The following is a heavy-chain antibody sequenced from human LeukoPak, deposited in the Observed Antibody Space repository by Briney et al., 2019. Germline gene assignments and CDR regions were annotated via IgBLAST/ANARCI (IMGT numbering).Heavy chain of an antibody. CDR1: GFTFSSYS. D-gene: IGHD3-22*01. J-gene: IGHJ4*02. CDR2: IDTSSRYI. V-gene: IGHV3-21*01. CDR3: ARDGYYYDSSGLSLGFDY. Sequence: GGSLRLSCAASGFTFSSYSMNWVRQAPGKGLEWVSSIDTSSRYIYYGDSVKGRFTISRDNAKNSLYLQMNSLRAEDTAVYYCARDGYYYDSSGLSLGFDYWGQGTLVTVSS.